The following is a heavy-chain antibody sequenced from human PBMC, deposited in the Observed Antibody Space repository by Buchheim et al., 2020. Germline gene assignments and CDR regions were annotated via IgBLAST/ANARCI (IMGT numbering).Heavy chain of an antibody. CDR3: ARHFEGSIAVAIPLSSWFDP. D-gene: IGHD6-19*01. V-gene: IGHV5-10-1*03. CDR1: GYSFTSYW. CDR2: IDPSDSYT. J-gene: IGHJ5*02. Sequence: EVQLVQSGAEVKKPGESLGISCKGSGYSFTSYWISWVRQMPGKGLEWMGRIDPSDSYTNYSPSFQGHVTIAADQSISPAYLQWRRLKASDTAMYYCARHFEGSIAVAIPLSSWFDPWGQGTL.